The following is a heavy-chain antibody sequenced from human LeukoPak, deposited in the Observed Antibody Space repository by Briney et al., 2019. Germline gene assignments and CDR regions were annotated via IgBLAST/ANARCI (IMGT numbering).Heavy chain of an antibody. CDR2: IKSISAGGTT. Sequence: PGGSLRLSCAAPGFSFTDAWMAWVRQAPGKGPEWVGRIKSISAGGTTDYAAPVKGRFTISRDHSKNTLYLQMNSLKTEDTATYYCVTPPDWGPGTLVTVSS. J-gene: IGHJ4*02. CDR1: GFSFTDAW. CDR3: VTPPD. V-gene: IGHV3-15*01.